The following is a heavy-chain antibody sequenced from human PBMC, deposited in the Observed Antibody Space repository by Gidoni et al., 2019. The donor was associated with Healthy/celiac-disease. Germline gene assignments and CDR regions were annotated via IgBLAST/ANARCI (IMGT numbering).Heavy chain of an antibody. D-gene: IGHD4-17*01. Sequence: QVQLQQWGAGLLKPSETLSLTCAVYGGSFSGYYWSWIRQPPWKGLEWIGEINHSGSTNYNPSLKSRVTISVDTSKNQFSLKLSSVTAADTAVYYCARGLMTTRDYWGQGTLVTVSS. J-gene: IGHJ4*02. CDR1: GGSFSGYY. CDR2: INHSGST. V-gene: IGHV4-34*01. CDR3: ARGLMTTRDY.